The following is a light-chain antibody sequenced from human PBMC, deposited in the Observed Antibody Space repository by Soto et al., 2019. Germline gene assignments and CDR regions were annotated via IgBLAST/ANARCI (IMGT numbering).Light chain of an antibody. Sequence: EIVMTQSPATLSVSPGERATLSCRASQSVTSNLAWYQQKPGQAPRLLIYGASTRGTGIPARFSGSGSGTEFTLTISSLQSEDFEVYYCQQYNNWPPTFGQGTRLEIK. V-gene: IGKV3-15*01. CDR3: QQYNNWPPT. CDR2: GAS. J-gene: IGKJ5*01. CDR1: QSVTSN.